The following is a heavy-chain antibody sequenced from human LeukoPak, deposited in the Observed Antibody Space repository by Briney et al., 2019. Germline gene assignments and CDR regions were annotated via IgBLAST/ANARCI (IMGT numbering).Heavy chain of an antibody. Sequence: ASVKVSCKASGYTFTSYGISWVRQAPGQGLEWMGRIIPILGIANYAQKFQGRVTITADKSTSTAYMELSSLRSEDTAVYYCARGSANNDYWGQGTLVTVSS. CDR1: GYTFTSYG. J-gene: IGHJ4*02. CDR3: ARGSANNDY. D-gene: IGHD2/OR15-2a*01. CDR2: IIPILGIA. V-gene: IGHV1-69*04.